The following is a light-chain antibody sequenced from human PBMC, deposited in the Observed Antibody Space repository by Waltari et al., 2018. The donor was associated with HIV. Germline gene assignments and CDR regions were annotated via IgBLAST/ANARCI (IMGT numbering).Light chain of an antibody. CDR1: QSVSSSY. CDR3: QHFGTSPPRYT. J-gene: IGKJ2*01. V-gene: IGKV3-20*01. Sequence: EIVLTQSPGTLSLSPGERATLSCRASQSVSSSYLASYQQKPGQAPRLLIYAASSRATGVPDRFSGSASGADFTVTISRLEPEDFAVYYCQHFGTSPPRYTFGQGTKLELK. CDR2: AAS.